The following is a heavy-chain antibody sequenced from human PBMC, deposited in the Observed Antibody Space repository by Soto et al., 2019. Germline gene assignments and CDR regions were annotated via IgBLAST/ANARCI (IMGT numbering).Heavy chain of an antibody. D-gene: IGHD2-8*01. J-gene: IGHJ4*02. Sequence: ALVKVSCKATGYTFTSPSIHWLRQAPGQGLEWMGIINPGGGSTNYAQKFQGRIAMTRDTSTGTVYMELSSLISEDTAVYYCTRLGANTFDYWGQGTLVTVSS. CDR2: INPGGGST. V-gene: IGHV1-46*03. CDR3: TRLGANTFDY. CDR1: GYTFTSPS.